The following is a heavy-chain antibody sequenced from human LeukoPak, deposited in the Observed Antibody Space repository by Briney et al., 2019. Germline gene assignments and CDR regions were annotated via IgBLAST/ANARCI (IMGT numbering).Heavy chain of an antibody. CDR3: AKSAYYDASGYYREYYFDY. Sequence: SGGSLRLSCVSSGFSFSNYAMSWVRQAPGKGLEWVSSISGSGGSTHYADSVKGRFTISRDKTKNTPYLQMNSLRAEDTAVYYCAKSAYYDASGYYREYYFDYWGQGTLVTVSS. CDR2: ISGSGGST. D-gene: IGHD3-22*01. V-gene: IGHV3-23*01. CDR1: GFSFSNYA. J-gene: IGHJ4*02.